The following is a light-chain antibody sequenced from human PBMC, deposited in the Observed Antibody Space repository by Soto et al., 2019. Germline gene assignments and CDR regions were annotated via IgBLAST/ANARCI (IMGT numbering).Light chain of an antibody. CDR3: QSYDSSLSGSV. Sequence: QSVLTQPPSVSGAQGQRVTISCTGSSPNIGAGYDVHWYQQLPGTAPKLLTHGNSNRPSGVPDRFSGSKSGTSASLAITGLQAEDEADYDCQSYDSSLSGSVFGGGTKVTVL. V-gene: IGLV1-40*01. J-gene: IGLJ2*01. CDR2: GNS. CDR1: SPNIGAGYD.